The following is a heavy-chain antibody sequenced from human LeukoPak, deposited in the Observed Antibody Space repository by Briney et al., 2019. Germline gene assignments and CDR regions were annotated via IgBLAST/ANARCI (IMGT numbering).Heavy chain of an antibody. CDR1: GGSMSSYY. CDR3: ARGGYDFWSGP. J-gene: IGHJ5*02. Sequence: SETLSLTCTVSGGSMSSYYWSWIRQPPGKGLEWIGYIYYSGSTNYNPSLKSRVTISVDTSKNQFSLKLSSVTAADTAVYYCARGGYDFWSGPWGQGTLVTVSS. CDR2: IYYSGST. D-gene: IGHD3-3*01. V-gene: IGHV4-59*08.